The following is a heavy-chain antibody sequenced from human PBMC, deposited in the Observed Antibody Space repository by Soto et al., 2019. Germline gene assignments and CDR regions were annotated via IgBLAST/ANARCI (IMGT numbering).Heavy chain of an antibody. V-gene: IGHV3-23*01. J-gene: IGHJ3*02. Sequence: GGSLRLSCAASGFTFSSYAMSWVRQAPGKGLEWVSAISGSGGSTYYADSVKGRFTISRDNSKNTLYLQMNSLRAEDTAIYYCAKYSSGWSTAFDIWGQGTMVTVSS. CDR3: AKYSSGWSTAFDI. CDR1: GFTFSSYA. CDR2: ISGSGGST. D-gene: IGHD6-19*01.